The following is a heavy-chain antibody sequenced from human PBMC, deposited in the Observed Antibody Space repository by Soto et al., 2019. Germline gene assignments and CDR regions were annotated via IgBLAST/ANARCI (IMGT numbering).Heavy chain of an antibody. J-gene: IGHJ3*01. CDR3: ARARWYDAFDV. Sequence: SETLSLTCAVSGFFISGGNYWGWIRKPPGKGLEWIGSIFHGGNTYYNPSLKSRVTISVDMSKNQFSLKLDSVTAADTAVYYCARARWYDAFDVWGQGTVVTVSS. CDR1: GFFISGGNY. D-gene: IGHD2-15*01. V-gene: IGHV4-38-2*01. CDR2: IFHGGNT.